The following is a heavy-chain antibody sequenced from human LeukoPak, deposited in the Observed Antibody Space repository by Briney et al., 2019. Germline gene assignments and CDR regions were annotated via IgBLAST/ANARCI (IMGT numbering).Heavy chain of an antibody. Sequence: GESLKISCTASGYRFTTYWIGWVRQMPGKGLEWMGIIYPGDSETKYSPSFQGQVTISADKSINTAYLQWSRLKASDSGMYYCVRRPYSSTWSNWFDPWGQGTLVTVSS. CDR1: GYRFTTYW. D-gene: IGHD2-2*01. V-gene: IGHV5-51*01. CDR2: IYPGDSET. J-gene: IGHJ5*02. CDR3: VRRPYSSTWSNWFDP.